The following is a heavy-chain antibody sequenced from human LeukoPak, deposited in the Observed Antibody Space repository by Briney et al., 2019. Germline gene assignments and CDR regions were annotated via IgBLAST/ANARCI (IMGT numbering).Heavy chain of an antibody. CDR2: MYYSGST. Sequence: PSETLSLTCTVSGGSVSSGSYYWSWIRQPPGKGLEWIGYMYYSGSTTYNPSLKSRVTIPVDTSRNQFSLKLSSVTAADTAVYYCARGAEQQLAYSYIFDYWGQGTLVTVSS. J-gene: IGHJ4*02. D-gene: IGHD6-13*01. V-gene: IGHV4-61*01. CDR3: ARGAEQQLAYSYIFDY. CDR1: GGSVSSGSYY.